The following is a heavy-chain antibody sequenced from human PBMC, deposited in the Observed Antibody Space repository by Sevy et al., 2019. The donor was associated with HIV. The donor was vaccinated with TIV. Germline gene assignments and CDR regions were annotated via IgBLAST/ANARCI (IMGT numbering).Heavy chain of an antibody. CDR1: GFTFSSYA. CDR2: ISYDGSNK. J-gene: IGHJ4*02. V-gene: IGHV3-30*04. D-gene: IGHD6-13*01. Sequence: GGSLRLSCAASGFTFSSYAIHWVRQAPGKGLEWVAVISYDGSNKYYADSVKGRFTISRDNSKNTLYLQMNSLRAEDTAVYYCAREGDGIYSSSWSLDYWGQGTLVTVSS. CDR3: AREGDGIYSSSWSLDY.